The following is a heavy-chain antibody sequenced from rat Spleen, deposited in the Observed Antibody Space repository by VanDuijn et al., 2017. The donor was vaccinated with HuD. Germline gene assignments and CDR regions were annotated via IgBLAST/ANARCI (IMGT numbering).Heavy chain of an antibody. J-gene: IGHJ2*01. V-gene: IGHV5-25*01. CDR2: ISSGGGNT. CDR3: AKRHYGYTDYFDY. CDR1: GFTFSSFP. D-gene: IGHD1-9*01. Sequence: EVQMVESSGGLVQPGRSLKLSCAASGFTFSSFPMAWVRQAPKKGLEWVASISSGGGNTYYRDSVKGRFTISRDNAKSTLSLQMDSLRSEDTATYYCAKRHYGYTDYFDYWGQGVMVTVSS.